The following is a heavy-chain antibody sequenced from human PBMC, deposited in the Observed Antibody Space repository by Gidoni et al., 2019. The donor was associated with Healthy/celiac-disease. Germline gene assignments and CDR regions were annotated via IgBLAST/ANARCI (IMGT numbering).Heavy chain of an antibody. Sequence: QAQLQESGPGLVKPSETLSLTCTVSGGSISTYYWSWIRQPPGKGLEWIGYIYYSGSTNYNPSLKSRVTISVDTSKNQFSLKLSSVTAADTAVYYCARTYYDFWSGYSHDAFDIWGKGTMVTVSS. CDR2: IYYSGST. CDR1: GGSISTYY. V-gene: IGHV4-59*01. CDR3: ARTYYDFWSGYSHDAFDI. J-gene: IGHJ3*02. D-gene: IGHD3-3*01.